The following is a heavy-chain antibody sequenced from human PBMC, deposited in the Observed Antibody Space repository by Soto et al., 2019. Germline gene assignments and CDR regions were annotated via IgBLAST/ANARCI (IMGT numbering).Heavy chain of an antibody. V-gene: IGHV3-30*18. CDR3: AKDRSRRYYYYYGMDV. J-gene: IGHJ6*02. CDR2: ISYDGSNK. D-gene: IGHD3-10*01. Sequence: GGSLRLSCAASGFTFSSYGMHWVRQAPGKGLEWVAVISYDGSNKYYADSVKGRFTISRDNSKNTLYLQMNSLRAEDTAVYYCAKDRSRRYYYYYGMDVWGQGTTVTVSS. CDR1: GFTFSSYG.